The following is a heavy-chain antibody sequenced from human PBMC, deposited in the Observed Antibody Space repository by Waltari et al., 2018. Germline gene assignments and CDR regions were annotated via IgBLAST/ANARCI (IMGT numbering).Heavy chain of an antibody. D-gene: IGHD4-17*01. J-gene: IGHJ4*02. V-gene: IGHV3-7*01. CDR2: IKQDGSEK. CDR1: WFKFRGSW. CDR3: ARGLTTVTAKDYFDY. Sequence: EVQLVESGGGLVQPGGSLRLSWAASWFKFRGSWMNWVRQAPGKGLEWVANIKQDGSEKNYVDSVEGRITISRDNAKNSLYLQMNSLRAEDTAVYYCARGLTTVTAKDYFDYWGQGALVTVSS.